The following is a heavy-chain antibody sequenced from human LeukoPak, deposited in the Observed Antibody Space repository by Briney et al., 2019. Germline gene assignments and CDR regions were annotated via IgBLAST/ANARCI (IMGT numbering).Heavy chain of an antibody. J-gene: IGHJ4*02. CDR2: IYPGDSDT. CDR3: ARPIYGSGSYFGFDY. CDR1: GYSFTSYW. Sequence: GESLKISCKGSGYSFTSYWIGWVRQTPGKGLEWMRIIYPGDSDTRNSPSFQGQVTISADKSISTAYLQWSSLKASDTAMYYCARPIYGSGSYFGFDYWGQGTLVTVSS. D-gene: IGHD3-10*01. V-gene: IGHV5-51*01.